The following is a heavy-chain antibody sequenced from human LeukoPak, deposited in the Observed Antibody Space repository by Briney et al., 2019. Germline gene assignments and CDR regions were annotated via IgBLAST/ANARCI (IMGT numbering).Heavy chain of an antibody. CDR3: AKDRVGARPRNYCDY. CDR2: IRYDGSNK. J-gene: IGHJ4*02. D-gene: IGHD1-26*01. Sequence: GWFMRLSCAAAGFILSSSGMQLVRQAPGKGLEWVAFIRYDGSNKYYADSVKGRFTISRDNYKNTLYLQMNSLRAEDTAVYYCAKDRVGARPRNYCDYWGQGTRVSVSS. V-gene: IGHV3-30*02. CDR1: GFILSSSG.